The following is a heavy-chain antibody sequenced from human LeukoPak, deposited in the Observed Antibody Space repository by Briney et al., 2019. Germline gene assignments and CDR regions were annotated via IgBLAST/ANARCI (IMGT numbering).Heavy chain of an antibody. CDR3: AKEIAVADYFDY. D-gene: IGHD6-19*01. J-gene: IGHJ4*02. V-gene: IGHV3-30*18. CDR2: ISSDGYTK. Sequence: PGGSLRLSCAASGFTFSIYGMHWVRQAPGKGLEWGAVISSDGYTKYYADSVKGRFTISRDNSQNTLYLQMNSLTAEDTAVYYCAKEIAVADYFDYWGQGTLVTVSS. CDR1: GFTFSIYG.